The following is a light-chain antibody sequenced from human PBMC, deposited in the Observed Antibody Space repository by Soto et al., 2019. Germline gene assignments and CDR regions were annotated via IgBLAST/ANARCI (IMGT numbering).Light chain of an antibody. J-gene: IGKJ3*01. CDR3: RQSFSIPLT. V-gene: IGKV1-39*01. CDR1: QTIGKY. Sequence: DIQMTQSPSSLSAAVGDRVTITCRASQTIGKYLNWYQQQPGKVPKLLIYDASCLQSGVPSRFSGSESGTDFTLNISDLRPEDFATYYCRQSFSIPLTFGPGTKVDIK. CDR2: DAS.